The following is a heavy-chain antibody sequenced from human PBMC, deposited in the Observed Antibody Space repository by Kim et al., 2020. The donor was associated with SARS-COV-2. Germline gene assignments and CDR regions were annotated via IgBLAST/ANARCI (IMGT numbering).Heavy chain of an antibody. CDR1: GGSFSGYY. V-gene: IGHV4-34*01. CDR3: ARGYKFSGWNFDY. Sequence: SETLSLTCAVYGGSFSGYYWSWIRQPPGKGLEWIGEINHSGSTNYNPSLKSRVTISVDTSKNQFSLKLSSVTAADTAVYYCARGYKFSGWNFDYWGQGTLVTVSS. J-gene: IGHJ4*02. D-gene: IGHD6-19*01. CDR2: INHSGST.